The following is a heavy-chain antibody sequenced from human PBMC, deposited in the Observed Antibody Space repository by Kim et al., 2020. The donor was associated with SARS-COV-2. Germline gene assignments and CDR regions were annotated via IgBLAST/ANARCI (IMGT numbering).Heavy chain of an antibody. J-gene: IGHJ4*02. V-gene: IGHV1-24*01. CDR3: ATARPPPDY. CDR2: GET. Sequence: GETIYAQKFQGRVTMTEDASTGTANMELSSLRSEDTAVYYCATARPPPDYWGQGTLVTVSS. D-gene: IGHD6-25*01.